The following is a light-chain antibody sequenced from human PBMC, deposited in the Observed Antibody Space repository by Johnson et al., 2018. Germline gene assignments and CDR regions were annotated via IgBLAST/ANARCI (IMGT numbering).Light chain of an antibody. J-gene: IGLJ1*01. CDR2: ENN. CDR1: SSNIGNNY. V-gene: IGLV1-51*02. Sequence: QSVLTQPPSVSAAPGQKVTISCSGSSSNIGNNYVSWYQQLPGTAPKLLIYENNKRPSGIPDRFSGSKSGTSATLGITGLQTGDEADYSCGTWERSLRAGNVVGTGAKVTVL. CDR3: GTWERSLRAGNV.